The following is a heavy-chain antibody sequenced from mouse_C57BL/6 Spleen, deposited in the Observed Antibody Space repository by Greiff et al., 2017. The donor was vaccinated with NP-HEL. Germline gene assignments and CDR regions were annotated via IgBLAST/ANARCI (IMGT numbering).Heavy chain of an antibody. V-gene: IGHV6-3*01. Sequence: EVKVEESGGGLVQPGGSMKLSCVASGFTFSNYWMNWVRQSPEKGLEWVAQIRLKSDNYATHYAESVKGRFTISRDDSKSSVYLQMNNLRAEDTGIYYCTAPYYYGSSGYWGQGTLVTVSA. CDR3: TAPYYYGSSGY. D-gene: IGHD1-1*01. CDR2: IRLKSDNYAT. CDR1: GFTFSNYW. J-gene: IGHJ3*01.